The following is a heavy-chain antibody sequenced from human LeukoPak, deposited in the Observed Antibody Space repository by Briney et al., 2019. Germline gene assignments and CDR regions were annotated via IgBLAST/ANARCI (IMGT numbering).Heavy chain of an antibody. V-gene: IGHV3-53*01. CDR1: GFTVSSNS. CDR2: IYSDNT. CDR3: ARRAGAYSHPYDY. Sequence: GGSLRLSGTVSGFTVSSNSMSWVRQAPGKGLEWVSFIYSDNTHYSDSVKGRFTISRDNSKNTLYLQMNSLRAEDTAVYYCARRAGAYSHPYDYWGQGTLVTVSS. D-gene: IGHD4/OR15-4a*01. J-gene: IGHJ4*02.